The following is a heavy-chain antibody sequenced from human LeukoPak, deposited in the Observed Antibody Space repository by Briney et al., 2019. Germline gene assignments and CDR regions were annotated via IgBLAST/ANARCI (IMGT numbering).Heavy chain of an antibody. Sequence: SETLSLTCTVSGYSISSGYFWGWVRQPPGKGLEWIGSIYHSGTTYYTPSLKSRVTISVDTSKNHFSLRPSSVTAADTAVYYCARDLDYWGQGILVIVSS. CDR3: ARDLDY. CDR2: IYHSGTT. CDR1: GYSISSGYF. D-gene: IGHD1-1*01. V-gene: IGHV4-38-2*02. J-gene: IGHJ4*02.